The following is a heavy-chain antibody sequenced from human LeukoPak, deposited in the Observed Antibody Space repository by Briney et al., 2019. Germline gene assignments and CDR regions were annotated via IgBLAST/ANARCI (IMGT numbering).Heavy chain of an antibody. J-gene: IGHJ4*02. Sequence: SETLSLTCTVSGGSISSYYWSWIRQPPGKGLEWIGYIFYSGSTNYNPSLKSRVTISVDTSKNQFSLKLSSVTAADTAVYYCARAHYDFWSGYPRGGGIDYWGQGTLVTVSS. CDR2: IFYSGST. CDR1: GGSISSYY. V-gene: IGHV4-59*12. CDR3: ARAHYDFWSGYPRGGGIDY. D-gene: IGHD3-3*01.